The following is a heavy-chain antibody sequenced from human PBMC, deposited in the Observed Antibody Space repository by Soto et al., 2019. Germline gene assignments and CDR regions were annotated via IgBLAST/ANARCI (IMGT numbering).Heavy chain of an antibody. V-gene: IGHV3-66*01. D-gene: IGHD3-10*01. CDR3: ARDWSYFGDFDQ. J-gene: IGHJ4*02. Sequence: EVQLVESGGGLVQPGGSLRLSCAASGFTVSNNYMNWVRQAPGKGLEWVSAIYSDGSSYYADSGKGRFTISRDNSKNTLYLQMNSLRAEDTAVYYCARDWSYFGDFDQWGQGTLVTVSS. CDR1: GFTVSNNY. CDR2: IYSDGSS.